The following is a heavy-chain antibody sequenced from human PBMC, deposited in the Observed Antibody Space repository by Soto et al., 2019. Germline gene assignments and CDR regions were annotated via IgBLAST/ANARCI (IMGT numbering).Heavy chain of an antibody. J-gene: IGHJ6*02. CDR3: ARAPGALSYGMDV. CDR1: GGSITTTNW. V-gene: IGHV4-4*02. CDR2: IYHSATT. Sequence: QVQLQESGPGLVQPSGTLSLTCAVSGGSITTTNWWSWVRQPPGEGLEWLGEIYHSATTYYNPSLKSRLTLSIDTSKNQFSLKLSSVTAADAAVYYCARAPGALSYGMDVWGQGTTVTVSS.